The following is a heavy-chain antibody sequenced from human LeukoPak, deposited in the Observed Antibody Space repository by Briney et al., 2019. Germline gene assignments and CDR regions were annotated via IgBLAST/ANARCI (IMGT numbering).Heavy chain of an antibody. CDR1: GYTFTGYY. D-gene: IGHD6-19*01. CDR2: INPNSGGT. Sequence: GASVKVSCKASGYTFTGYYMHWVRQAPGQGLEWMGWINPNSGGTNYAQKFQGRVTMTRDTSISTAYMELSRLRSDDTAVYYCARGFVAVAGTIGYWGQETWSPSPQ. J-gene: IGHJ4*01. V-gene: IGHV1-2*02. CDR3: ARGFVAVAGTIGY.